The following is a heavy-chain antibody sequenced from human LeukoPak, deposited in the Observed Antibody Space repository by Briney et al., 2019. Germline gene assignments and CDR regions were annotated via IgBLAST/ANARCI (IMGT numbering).Heavy chain of an antibody. V-gene: IGHV3-74*01. CDR3: ARDVVGTRLDY. Sequence: GGSLRLSCVASGFTFSSYWMHWVRRAPGKGLEWVSRIDSAGSGTSYADSVKGRFTVSRDNAKNTLYLQVNSLRAEDTAVYYCARDVVGTRLDYWGQGTLVTVSS. CDR1: GFTFSSYW. D-gene: IGHD2-2*01. CDR2: IDSAGSGT. J-gene: IGHJ4*02.